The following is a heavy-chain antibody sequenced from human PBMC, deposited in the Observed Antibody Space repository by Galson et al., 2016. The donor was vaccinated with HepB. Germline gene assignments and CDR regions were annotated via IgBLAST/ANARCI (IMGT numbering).Heavy chain of an antibody. D-gene: IGHD3-9*01. CDR2: ISGTSTYI. CDR1: GFTFSIYA. CDR3: ARDLRGMIRFFDWSTHFDS. J-gene: IGHJ4*02. Sequence: SLRLSCAASGFTFSIYAMHWVRQAPGKGLEWVSSISGTSTYIYYADSVKGRFTISRDNAKNSLYLQMNNVRAEDTAVYYCARDLRGMIRFFDWSTHFDSWGQGTLVTVSS. V-gene: IGHV3-21*01.